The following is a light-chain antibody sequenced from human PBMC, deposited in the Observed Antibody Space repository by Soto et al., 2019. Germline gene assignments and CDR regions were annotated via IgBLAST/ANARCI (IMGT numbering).Light chain of an antibody. CDR1: QSISDN. Sequence: EIVMTQSPDTLSVSPGDSDTLSCRASQSISDNVAWYQQRPGLAPRLLIYHTSTRATGVPARFSGSGSGTEFSLTISSLQSDDSAVYYCQRYDNWPLTFGGGTKVDIK. CDR3: QRYDNWPLT. J-gene: IGKJ4*01. CDR2: HTS. V-gene: IGKV3-15*01.